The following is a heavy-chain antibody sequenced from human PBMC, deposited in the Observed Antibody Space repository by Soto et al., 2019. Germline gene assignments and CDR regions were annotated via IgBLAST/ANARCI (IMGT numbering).Heavy chain of an antibody. Sequence: GGSLRLSCTGSGFTFGNNAMTWFRQAPGKGLEWVGFIRSKNYGRTTEYAASVQGRFTISRDDSKGIAYLEMNSLTTDDTAVYYYSRPSYYYDSSGFEPGAFDIWGQGTMVTVSS. CDR3: SRPSYYYDSSGFEPGAFDI. D-gene: IGHD3-22*01. CDR1: GFTFGNNA. V-gene: IGHV3-49*03. J-gene: IGHJ3*02. CDR2: IRSKNYGRTT.